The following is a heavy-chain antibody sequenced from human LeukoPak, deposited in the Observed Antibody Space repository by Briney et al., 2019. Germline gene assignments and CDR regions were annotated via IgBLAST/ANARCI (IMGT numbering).Heavy chain of an antibody. D-gene: IGHD2-2*01. V-gene: IGHV3-33*01. CDR1: GFTFSTYG. Sequence: GGSLRLSCAASGFTFSTYGMHWVRQAPDKRLEWVAIIWFDGSKKYYADSLKGQSTISKDNSKNVLYLQMNSLRADDTAVYYCVRGPYQLLDYWGQGTLVTVSS. CDR3: VRGPYQLLDY. CDR2: IWFDGSKK. J-gene: IGHJ4*02.